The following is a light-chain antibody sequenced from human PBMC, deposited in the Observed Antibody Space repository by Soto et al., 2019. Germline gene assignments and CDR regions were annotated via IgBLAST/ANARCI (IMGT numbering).Light chain of an antibody. CDR3: AAWDDRLSGPV. J-gene: IGLJ2*01. Sequence: QAVVTQSPSASGTPVQSVTVSCSGSSSNIGTNYVYWYQQLPGTAPKVLIYSTDKRPSGVPDRFSGSKSGTSSSLAISGLRSEDEADYYCAAWDDRLSGPVFGGGTKVTVL. CDR1: SSNIGTNY. CDR2: STD. V-gene: IGLV1-47*01.